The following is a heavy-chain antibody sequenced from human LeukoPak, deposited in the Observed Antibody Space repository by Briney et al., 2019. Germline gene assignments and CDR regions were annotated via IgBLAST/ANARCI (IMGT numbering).Heavy chain of an antibody. J-gene: IGHJ3*02. D-gene: IGHD4-23*01. CDR3: ARGRIYGGNFGAFDI. CDR1: GFTFSSYD. V-gene: IGHV3-23*01. CDR2: ISGSGGST. Sequence: PGGSPRLSCAASGFTFSSYDMSWVRQAPGKGLEWVSFISGSGGSTYYADSVKGQFTISRDNSKNTLYVQMNSLRAEDTAVYYCARGRIYGGNFGAFDIWGQGTMVTVSS.